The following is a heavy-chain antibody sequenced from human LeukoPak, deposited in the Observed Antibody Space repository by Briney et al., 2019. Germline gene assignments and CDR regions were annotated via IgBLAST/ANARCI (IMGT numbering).Heavy chain of an antibody. D-gene: IGHD3-22*01. J-gene: IGHJ4*02. CDR1: GGSISSSSYY. CDR3: ASLSKDYDTSGYFLVY. V-gene: IGHV4-39*07. CDR2: MYTSGST. Sequence: PSETLSLTCTVSGGSISSSSYYWGWIRQPPGKGLEWIGRMYTSGSTNYNPSLTSRVTMSVDTSKNQFSLKLSSVTAADTAMYYCASLSKDYDTSGYFLVYWGQGTLVTVSS.